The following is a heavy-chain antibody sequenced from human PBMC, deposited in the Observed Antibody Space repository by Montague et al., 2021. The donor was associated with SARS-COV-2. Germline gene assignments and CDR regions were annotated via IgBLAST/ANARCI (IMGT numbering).Heavy chain of an antibody. V-gene: IGHV3-48*03. Sequence: SLRLSCAASGFIFSSYEMSWVRQAPGKGLGWISYISSSGGGSTKHYTDSVKGRFTISRDNAKNSLYLQMNSLRVEDTAIYYCARDRDWDDWCGMDVWGQGTTVTVSS. CDR1: GFIFSSYE. CDR2: ISSSGGGSTK. CDR3: ARDRDWDDWCGMDV. J-gene: IGHJ6*02. D-gene: IGHD2-21*01.